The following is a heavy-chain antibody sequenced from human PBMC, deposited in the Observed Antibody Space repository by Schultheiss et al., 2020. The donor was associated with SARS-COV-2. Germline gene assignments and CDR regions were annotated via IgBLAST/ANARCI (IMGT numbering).Heavy chain of an antibody. Sequence: SETLSLTCTVSGGSISSSSYYWGWIRQPPGKGLEWIGRVCTSGSTNYNPSLKSRVTISLDTSKKHFSLKLSSVTAADTAVYYCARLPAAAGTGFYYWGQGTLVTVSS. CDR2: VCTSGST. J-gene: IGHJ4*02. D-gene: IGHD6-13*01. V-gene: IGHV4-39*01. CDR3: ARLPAAAGTGFYY. CDR1: GGSISSSSYY.